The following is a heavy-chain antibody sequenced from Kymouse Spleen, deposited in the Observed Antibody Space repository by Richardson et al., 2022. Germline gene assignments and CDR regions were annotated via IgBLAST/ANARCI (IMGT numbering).Heavy chain of an antibody. D-gene: IGHD5-12*01. CDR1: GGSFSGYY. V-gene: IGHV4-34*01. J-gene: IGHJ4*02. Sequence: QVQLQQWGAGLLKPSETLSLTCAVYGGSFSGYYWSWIRQPPGKGLEWIGEINHSGSTNYNPSLKSRVTISVDTSKNQFSLKLSSVTAADTAVYYCARERVYSGYDWGSFDYWGQGTLVTVSS. CDR2: INHSGST. CDR3: ARERVYSGYDWGSFDY.